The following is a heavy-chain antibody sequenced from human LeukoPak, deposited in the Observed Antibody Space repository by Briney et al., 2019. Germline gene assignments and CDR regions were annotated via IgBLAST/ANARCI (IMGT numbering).Heavy chain of an antibody. J-gene: IGHJ3*02. Sequence: GGSLRLSCAASGFTFSTYAMHWVRQAPGKGLEWVAVISYDGSSKYYADSVKGRFTISRDNSKNTLYLQMNSLRAEDTAVYYCARARSSYGYGDAFDIWGQGAMVTVSS. CDR1: GFTFSTYA. CDR2: ISYDGSSK. D-gene: IGHD5-18*01. CDR3: ARARSSYGYGDAFDI. V-gene: IGHV3-30*04.